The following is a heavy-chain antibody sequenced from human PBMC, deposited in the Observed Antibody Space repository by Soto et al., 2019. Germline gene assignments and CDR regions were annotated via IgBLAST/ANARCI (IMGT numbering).Heavy chain of an antibody. J-gene: IGHJ6*02. CDR2: VFYPGRA. Sequence: SSETLSLTCTVSGFSLGSYFRNWIRQPPGKGLEWIGYVFYPGRANYNASLKSRVSISLDTSNYQFSLKLSSVTAADTAVYYCARDGDGRMTTTPYYYNGMDVWGPGTTVTVSS. CDR1: GFSLGSYF. D-gene: IGHD4-4*01. CDR3: ARDGDGRMTTTPYYYNGMDV. V-gene: IGHV4-59*01.